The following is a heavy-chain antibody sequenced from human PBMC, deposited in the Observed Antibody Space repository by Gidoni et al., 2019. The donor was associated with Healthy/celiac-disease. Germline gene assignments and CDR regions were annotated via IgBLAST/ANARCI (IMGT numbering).Heavy chain of an antibody. CDR2: ISSSSSTI. CDR3: ARDQSVWELRRNAFDI. D-gene: IGHD1-26*01. Sequence: EVQLVESGGGLVQPGGSLRLSCAASGFTFSSYSMNWVRQAPGKGLEWVSYISSSSSTIYYADSVKGRFTISRDNAKNSLYLQMNSLRDEDTAVYYCARDQSVWELRRNAFDIWGQGTMVTVSS. CDR1: GFTFSSYS. V-gene: IGHV3-48*02. J-gene: IGHJ3*02.